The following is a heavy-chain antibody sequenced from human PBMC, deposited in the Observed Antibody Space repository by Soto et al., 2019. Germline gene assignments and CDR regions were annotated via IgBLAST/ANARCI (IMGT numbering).Heavy chain of an antibody. CDR3: ARYLGGFPDY. CDR1: GYSFTSYG. Sequence: QVQLVQSGAEVKKPGASVKVSCKASGYSFTSYGISWVRQAPGQGLEWMGWFSAYNGNRKYAQKFQGRVTMTTDTSTSTAYMERRSLRSDDTAVYYCARYLGGFPDYWGQGTLVTVSS. D-gene: IGHD5-12*01. CDR2: FSAYNGNR. J-gene: IGHJ4*02. V-gene: IGHV1-18*01.